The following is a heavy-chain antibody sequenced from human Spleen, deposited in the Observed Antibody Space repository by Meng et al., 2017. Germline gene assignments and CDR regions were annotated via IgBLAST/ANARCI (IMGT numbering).Heavy chain of an antibody. CDR1: GGSISSGSYY. V-gene: IGHV4-61*02. D-gene: IGHD5-18*01. CDR2: IYTSGST. J-gene: IGHJ4*02. Sequence: SETLSLTCTVSGGSISSGSYYWSWIRQPAGKGLEWIGRIYTSGSTNYNPSLKSRVTMSVDTSKNQFSLRLTSVTAADTAVYYCARDSAYSYDFDYWGQGTLVTVSS. CDR3: ARDSAYSYDFDY.